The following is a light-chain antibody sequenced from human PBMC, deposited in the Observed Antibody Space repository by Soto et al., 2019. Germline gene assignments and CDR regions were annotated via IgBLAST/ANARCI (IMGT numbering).Light chain of an antibody. CDR2: GAS. Sequence: EIVMTQSPATLSVSPGKRATLSCRASQSIMFSLAWYQQKPGQAPRLLISGASTRATGIQARFSGSGSGKEFTLTISSLQSEDFAVYYCQQYYDWPPLTFGGGTKVEIK. J-gene: IGKJ4*01. CDR1: QSIMFS. CDR3: QQYYDWPPLT. V-gene: IGKV3-15*01.